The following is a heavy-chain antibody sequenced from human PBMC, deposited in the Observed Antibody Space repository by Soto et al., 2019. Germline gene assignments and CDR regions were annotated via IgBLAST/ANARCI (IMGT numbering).Heavy chain of an antibody. Sequence: GASVKVSCKASGNTFTGYYMHWVRQAPGQGLEWMGWINPNSGGTNCAQKFQGWVTMTRDTSISTAYMELSSLRSEDTAVYYCARDGEDIVVVPAAFDPWGQGTLVTVSS. CDR3: ARDGEDIVVVPAAFDP. CDR2: INPNSGGT. CDR1: GNTFTGYY. J-gene: IGHJ5*02. D-gene: IGHD2-2*01. V-gene: IGHV1-2*04.